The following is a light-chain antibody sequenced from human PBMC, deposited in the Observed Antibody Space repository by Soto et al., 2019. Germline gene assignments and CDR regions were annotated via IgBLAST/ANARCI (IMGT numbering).Light chain of an antibody. V-gene: IGKV3-11*01. Sequence: DIVLTQSPATLSLSPGERATLSCRASQSVSTYLAWYQQKPGQAPRLFIYDASNRATGIPARFSGSGSGTDFTLTISRLEPEDFAVYYCQQRSKWPITFGQGTRLEIK. CDR2: DAS. J-gene: IGKJ5*01. CDR3: QQRSKWPIT. CDR1: QSVSTY.